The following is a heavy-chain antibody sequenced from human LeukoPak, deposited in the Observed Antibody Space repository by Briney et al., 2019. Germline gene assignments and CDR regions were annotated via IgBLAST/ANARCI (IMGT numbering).Heavy chain of an antibody. CDR1: GGSISSYY. CDR3: ARVERSRWCFDL. Sequence: SETLSLTCSVSGGSISSYYWSWIRQPPGKGPEWIGYIHYSGSTNSNPSLKSRVTISVDTSKNQFSLKLTSVTAADTAVYYCARVERSRWCFDLWGRGTLVTVSS. V-gene: IGHV4-59*01. CDR2: IHYSGST. J-gene: IGHJ2*01. D-gene: IGHD5-24*01.